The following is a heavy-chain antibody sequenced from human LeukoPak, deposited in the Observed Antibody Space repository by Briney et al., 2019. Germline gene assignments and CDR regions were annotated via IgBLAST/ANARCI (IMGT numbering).Heavy chain of an antibody. Sequence: SETLSLTCTVSGGSISSYYWSWIRQPPGKGLEWIGYIYYSGSTNYNPSLKSRVTISVDTSKNQFSLKLSSVTAADTAVYYCARQGSADTYSSSWYYDYWGQGTLVTVSS. V-gene: IGHV4-59*01. CDR1: GGSISSYY. D-gene: IGHD6-13*01. CDR3: ARQGSADTYSSSWYYDY. J-gene: IGHJ4*02. CDR2: IYYSGST.